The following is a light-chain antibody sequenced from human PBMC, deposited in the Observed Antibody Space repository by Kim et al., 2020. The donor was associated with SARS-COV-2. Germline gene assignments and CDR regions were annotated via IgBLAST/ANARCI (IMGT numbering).Light chain of an antibody. CDR2: DAS. V-gene: IGKV3-11*01. Sequence: ETLLTQSPATLSLFPGERATLSCRASQSISSYLAWYQQKPGQAPRLLIYDASIRAIGIPARFSGSGSGTDFTLTISSLEPEDFAVYYCQQRSNWPPIFTFGPGTKVDIK. CDR3: QQRSNWPPIFT. J-gene: IGKJ3*01. CDR1: QSISSY.